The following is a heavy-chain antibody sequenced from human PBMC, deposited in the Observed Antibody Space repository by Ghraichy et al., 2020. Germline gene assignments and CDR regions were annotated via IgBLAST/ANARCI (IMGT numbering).Heavy chain of an antibody. CDR1: GGSISSSSYY. D-gene: IGHD4-17*01. CDR3: AREGGPGDAYGDNNYFDY. CDR2: IYYSGST. Sequence: SETLSLTCTVSGGSISSSSYYWGWIRQPPGKGLEWIGSIYYSGSTYYNPSLKSRVTISVDTSKNQFSLKLSSVTAADTAVYYCAREGGPGDAYGDNNYFDYWGQGTLVTVSS. J-gene: IGHJ4*02. V-gene: IGHV4-39*07.